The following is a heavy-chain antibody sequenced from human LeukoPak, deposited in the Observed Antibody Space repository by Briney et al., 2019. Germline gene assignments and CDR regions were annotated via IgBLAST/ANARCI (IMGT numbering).Heavy chain of an antibody. Sequence: SQTLSLTCSVSGDSISSGNYYWSWIRQHPGKGLEWIGYIYYSGSTYYNPSLKSRLSISVDTSKNQFSLKLSSVTAADTAVYYCAKRDIVAKIRYYFDYWGQGTLVTVSS. CDR1: GDSISSGNYY. J-gene: IGHJ4*02. CDR2: IYYSGST. V-gene: IGHV4-31*03. CDR3: AKRDIVAKIRYYFDY. D-gene: IGHD5-12*01.